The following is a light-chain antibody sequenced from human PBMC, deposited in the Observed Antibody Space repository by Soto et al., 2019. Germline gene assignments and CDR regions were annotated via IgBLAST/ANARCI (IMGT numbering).Light chain of an antibody. Sequence: GDRVTITCRARKKICSWLVWYQQKPGQTTKPLIYDHSSLESGVQSTFSGGGSGPEFTLTISSLQPDDFASYYFQRYNSYSGTCGQGTKVDIK. CDR2: DHS. CDR1: KKICSW. V-gene: IGKV1-5*01. CDR3: QRYNSYSGT. J-gene: IGKJ1*01.